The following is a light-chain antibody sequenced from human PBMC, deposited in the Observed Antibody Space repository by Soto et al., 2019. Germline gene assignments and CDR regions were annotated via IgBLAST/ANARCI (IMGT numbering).Light chain of an antibody. CDR2: KAS. V-gene: IGKV1-5*03. Sequence: DIPMTQSPSTLSASVGDRVTITCRASQSITDWLAWYQQKPGKAPKLLIYKASSLESGVPSRFSGGGSGTEFTLTISSLQPDDFASYYCQHYITYPYTFGQGTKLEI. CDR3: QHYITYPYT. J-gene: IGKJ2*01. CDR1: QSITDW.